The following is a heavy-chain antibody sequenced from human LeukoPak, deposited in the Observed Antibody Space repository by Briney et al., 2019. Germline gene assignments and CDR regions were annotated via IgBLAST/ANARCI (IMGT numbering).Heavy chain of an antibody. J-gene: IGHJ5*02. CDR3: ARGLTACSGGSCYLNWFDP. D-gene: IGHD2-15*01. Sequence: SETLSLTCTVSRGSLSSYYWSWIRQPPGKGLEWIGYIYYSVSTNYNPSLKSRVTISVDTSKNQFSLKLSSVTAADTAVYYCARGLTACSGGSCYLNWFDPWGQGTLVTVSS. V-gene: IGHV4-59*01. CDR1: RGSLSSYY. CDR2: IYYSVST.